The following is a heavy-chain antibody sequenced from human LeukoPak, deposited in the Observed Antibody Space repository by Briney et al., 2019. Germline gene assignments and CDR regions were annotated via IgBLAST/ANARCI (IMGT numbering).Heavy chain of an antibody. D-gene: IGHD3-10*01. Sequence: SETLSLSCAVYGGSFSGYYWSWIRQPPGKGLEWIGEINHSGSTNYNPSLKSRVTISVDTSKNQFSLKLSSVTAADTAVYYCARGLLLWFGDLNWFDPWGQGTLVTVSS. J-gene: IGHJ5*02. CDR3: ARGLLLWFGDLNWFDP. CDR1: GGSFSGYY. V-gene: IGHV4-34*01. CDR2: INHSGST.